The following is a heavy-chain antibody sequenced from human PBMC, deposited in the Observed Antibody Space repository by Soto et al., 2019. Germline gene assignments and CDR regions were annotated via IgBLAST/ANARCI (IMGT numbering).Heavy chain of an antibody. Sequence: VKVSCKASGYTFTNYGISWVRQAPGQGLEWMGWINVYNGNTKYAQKVQGRVTMTTDTSTSTAYMELRSLRSDDTAVYYCARGVGSGSYYNQYNWFDPWGQGTLVTVS. CDR2: INVYNGNT. V-gene: IGHV1-18*01. CDR3: ARGVGSGSYYNQYNWFDP. D-gene: IGHD3-10*01. CDR1: GYTFTNYG. J-gene: IGHJ5*02.